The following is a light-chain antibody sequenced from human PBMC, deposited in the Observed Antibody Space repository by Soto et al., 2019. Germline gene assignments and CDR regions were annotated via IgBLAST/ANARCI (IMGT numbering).Light chain of an antibody. J-gene: IGKJ4*01. CDR2: GAS. CDR1: QSVSSSY. Sequence: EIVLTQSPGTLSLSPGERATLSCRASQSVSSSYLAWYQQKPGQAPRLLIYGASSRATGIPDRFSGSGSGTDFTLTISRLEPEDFEVYYCQQFSSYQLTFGGGPKVDIK. V-gene: IGKV3-20*01. CDR3: QQFSSYQLT.